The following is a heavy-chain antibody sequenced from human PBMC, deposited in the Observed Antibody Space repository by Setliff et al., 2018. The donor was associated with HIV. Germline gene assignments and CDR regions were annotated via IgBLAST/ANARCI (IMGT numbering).Heavy chain of an antibody. Sequence: PGGSLRLSCAASGFIFSSYAMHWVRQAPGKGLEWVAVMSYDGNNKYYADSVKGRFTISRDNAKNSLFLQMNSLRAEDTAVYYCASIELAAMFPVDYWGQGTLVTVSS. J-gene: IGHJ4*02. CDR2: MSYDGNNK. CDR3: ASIELAAMFPVDY. D-gene: IGHD5-18*01. V-gene: IGHV3-30*07. CDR1: GFIFSSYA.